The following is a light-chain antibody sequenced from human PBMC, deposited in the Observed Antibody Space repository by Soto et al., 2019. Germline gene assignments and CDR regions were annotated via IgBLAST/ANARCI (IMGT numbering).Light chain of an antibody. CDR2: AAS. Sequence: DIQMTQSPSTLSASMGDRVTITCRASQSIGYWLAWYRQKPGKAPNLLIYAASTLETGVPSRFSGSGFGTEFTLTIASLQPDDSATYYCQQYNSFSKTFGRGTKVDIK. CDR3: QQYNSFSKT. CDR1: QSIGYW. V-gene: IGKV1-5*01. J-gene: IGKJ1*01.